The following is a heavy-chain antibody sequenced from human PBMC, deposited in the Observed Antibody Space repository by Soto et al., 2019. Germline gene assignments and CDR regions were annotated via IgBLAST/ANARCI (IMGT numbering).Heavy chain of an antibody. J-gene: IGHJ5*02. CDR3: ASGQITMVRGVKDWFDP. D-gene: IGHD3-10*01. CDR2: MNPNSGNT. Sequence: QVQLMQSGAEVKEPGASVKVSRKASGYTFTSYDINWVRQATGQGLEWMGWMNPNSGNTGYAQKFQGRVTMTRNTSISTAYMELSSLRSEDTAVYYCASGQITMVRGVKDWFDPWGQGTLVTVSS. V-gene: IGHV1-8*01. CDR1: GYTFTSYD.